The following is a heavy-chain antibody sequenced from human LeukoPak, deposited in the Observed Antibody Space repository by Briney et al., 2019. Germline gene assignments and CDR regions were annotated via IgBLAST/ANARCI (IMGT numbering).Heavy chain of an antibody. CDR1: GFTFNSYW. D-gene: IGHD3-22*01. CDR3: ARDRGDSSGYYYDY. V-gene: IGHV3-7*01. J-gene: IGHJ4*02. CDR2: IKQDGSEK. Sequence: GGSLRLSCAASGFTFNSYWMSWVRQAPGKGLDWVANIKQDGSEKYYVDSVKGRFTISRDNAKNSLYLQMNSLRAEDTAVYYCARDRGDSSGYYYDYWGQGTLVIVSS.